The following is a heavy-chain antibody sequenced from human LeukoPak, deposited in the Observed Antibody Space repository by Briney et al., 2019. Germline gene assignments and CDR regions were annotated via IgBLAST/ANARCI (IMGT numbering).Heavy chain of an antibody. J-gene: IGHJ6*03. CDR1: GYTFTSYG. CDR2: ISAYNGNT. Sequence: APVKVSCKASGYTFTSYGISWVRQAPGQGLEWMGWISAYNGNTNYAQKLQGRVTMTTDTSTSTAYMELRSLRSDDTAVYYCAREGSSTSLYGGYYYYYMDVWGKGTTVTVSS. V-gene: IGHV1-18*01. D-gene: IGHD2-2*01. CDR3: AREGSSTSLYGGYYYYYMDV.